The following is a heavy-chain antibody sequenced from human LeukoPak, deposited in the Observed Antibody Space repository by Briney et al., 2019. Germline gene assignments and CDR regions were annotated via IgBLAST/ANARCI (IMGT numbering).Heavy chain of an antibody. CDR1: GYTFTSYD. Sequence: ASVKVSCKASGYTFTSYDISWVRQAPGQGLEWMGWISAYNGNTNYAQKLQGRVTMTTDTSTSTAYMELRSLRSDDTAVYYCARDFPYYDFWSGYGAEYFQHWGQGTLVTVSS. D-gene: IGHD3-3*01. CDR3: ARDFPYYDFWSGYGAEYFQH. CDR2: ISAYNGNT. J-gene: IGHJ1*01. V-gene: IGHV1-18*01.